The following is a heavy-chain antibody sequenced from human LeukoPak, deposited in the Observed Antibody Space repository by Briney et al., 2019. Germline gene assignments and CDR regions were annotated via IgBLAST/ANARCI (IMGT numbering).Heavy chain of an antibody. V-gene: IGHV4-31*03. D-gene: IGHD6-13*01. CDR1: AGSISSGGYY. CDR3: ARDGRRYSSSWYCFDY. J-gene: IGHJ4*02. CDR2: IYYSGST. Sequence: PSQTLSLTCIVSAGSISSGGYYWSWLRQHPGKGLEWIWHIYYSGSTYYNPSLKSRVTISVDTSKTQFSVMLSSVTAADTAVYYCARDGRRYSSSWYCFDYWGQGTLVTVSS.